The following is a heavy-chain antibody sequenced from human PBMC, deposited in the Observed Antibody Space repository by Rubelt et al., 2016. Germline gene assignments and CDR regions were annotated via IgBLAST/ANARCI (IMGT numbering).Heavy chain of an antibody. J-gene: IGHJ4*02. CDR3: ARGGGASDF. D-gene: IGHD1-26*01. V-gene: IGHV3-33*01. CDR1: GFTFSSHG. CDR2: VWYDGSHQ. Sequence: LWGRGGGVVQPGRSLRLSCAPSGFTFSSHGMHWVRQAPGKGLEWVAVVWYDGSHQYYGDSVKGRFTISRDNSKKTLYLQMNSLRVEDTAVYYCARGGGASDFWGQGTLVTVSS.